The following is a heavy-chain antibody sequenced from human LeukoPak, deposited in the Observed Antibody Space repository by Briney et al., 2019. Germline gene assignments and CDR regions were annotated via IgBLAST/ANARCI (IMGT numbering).Heavy chain of an antibody. V-gene: IGHV3-49*03. CDR1: GFTFGDYA. Sequence: GGSLRLSCTASGFTFGDYAMSWFRQAPGKGLEWVGFIRSRTYGGTTEYAASVKGRFTISRDDPKSIAYLQMNSLKTEDTAVYYCSRQRGYSYGYSDYWGQGTLVSVSS. J-gene: IGHJ4*02. D-gene: IGHD5-18*01. CDR2: IRSRTYGGTT. CDR3: SRQRGYSYGYSDY.